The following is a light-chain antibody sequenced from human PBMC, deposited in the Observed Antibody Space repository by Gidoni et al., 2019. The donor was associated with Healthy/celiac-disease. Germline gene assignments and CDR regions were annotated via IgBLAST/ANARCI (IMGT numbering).Light chain of an antibody. CDR1: QSVSSRY. CDR3: QQYGSSPGFT. J-gene: IGKJ3*01. V-gene: IGKV3-20*01. Sequence: EIVLTQSPGTMSLSPGERATLSCRASQSVSSRYLAWYQQKPGQAPRLLIYGASSRATGIPDRFRGSGSVTDFILTISSLEPEDFAVYYCQQYGSSPGFTFGPGTKVDIK. CDR2: GAS.